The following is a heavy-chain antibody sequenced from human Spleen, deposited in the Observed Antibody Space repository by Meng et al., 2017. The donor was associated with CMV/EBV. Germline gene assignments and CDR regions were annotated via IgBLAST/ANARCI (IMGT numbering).Heavy chain of an antibody. CDR1: GFTFSSYW. V-gene: IGHV3-53*01. CDR2: IYSGGST. D-gene: IGHD6-6*01. J-gene: IGHJ4*02. CDR3: ARGQGSSSRTRSFDY. Sequence: GESLKISCAASGFTFSSYWMSWVRQAPGKGLEWVSVIYSGGSTYYADSVKGRFTISRDNSKNTLYLQMNSLRAEDTAVYYCARGQGSSSRTRSFDYWGQGTLVTVSS.